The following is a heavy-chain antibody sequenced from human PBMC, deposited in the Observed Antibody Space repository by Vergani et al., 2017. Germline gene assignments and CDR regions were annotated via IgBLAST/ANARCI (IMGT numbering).Heavy chain of an antibody. V-gene: IGHV1-69*04. CDR1: GGTFSSYA. CDR2: IIPILGIA. Sequence: VQLVQSGAEVKKPGSSVKVSCKASGGTFSSYAISWVRQAPGQGLEWMGRIIPILGIANYAQKFQGRVTITADKSTSTAYMELSSLRSEDTAVYYCARDAEEDRLRFLEWFVRGFNAWGQGTLVTVSS. J-gene: IGHJ5*02. D-gene: IGHD3-3*01. CDR3: ARDAEEDRLRFLEWFVRGFNA.